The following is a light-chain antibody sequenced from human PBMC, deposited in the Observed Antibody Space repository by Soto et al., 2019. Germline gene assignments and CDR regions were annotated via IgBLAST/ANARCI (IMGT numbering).Light chain of an antibody. Sequence: DVRMTQSPSSLSASVGDRVTITCRASQGIAPYLAWFQQKPGKVPRLLIYATSTLQSGVPSRFSGSGSGTDFPLTISSLQPEDVATYYCQKYNSAPLTFGGGTKVEIK. CDR3: QKYNSAPLT. CDR1: QGIAPY. V-gene: IGKV1-27*01. J-gene: IGKJ4*01. CDR2: ATS.